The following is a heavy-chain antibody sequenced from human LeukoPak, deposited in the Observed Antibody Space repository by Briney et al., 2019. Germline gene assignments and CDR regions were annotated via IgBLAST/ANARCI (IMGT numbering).Heavy chain of an antibody. CDR3: ARCRENDFWSGSPVDY. CDR2: ISSDGSNK. V-gene: IGHV3-30-3*01. J-gene: IGHJ4*02. Sequence: GGSLRLSCAASGFFFSSYCMHWVRQAPGKGLEWLAVISSDGSNKYYADSVKGRFTISRDNSKTTLFVQMNSLRVEDTAVYYCARCRENDFWSGSPVDYWGQGTLVTVSS. D-gene: IGHD3-3*01. CDR1: GFFFSSYC.